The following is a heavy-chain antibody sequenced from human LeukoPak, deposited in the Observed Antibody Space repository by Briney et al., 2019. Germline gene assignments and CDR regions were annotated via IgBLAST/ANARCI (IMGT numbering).Heavy chain of an antibody. CDR3: AKDQDLDILTGYYPT. D-gene: IGHD3-9*01. Sequence: GGSLRLSCEASGFTFSRYGMSWVRQAPGKGLEWVSAIRGSGGSTYYADSVKGRFTISRDNSKNTLYLQMNSLRAEDTAVYYCAKDQDLDILTGYYPTWGQGTLVTVSS. V-gene: IGHV3-23*01. J-gene: IGHJ5*02. CDR1: GFTFSRYG. CDR2: IRGSGGST.